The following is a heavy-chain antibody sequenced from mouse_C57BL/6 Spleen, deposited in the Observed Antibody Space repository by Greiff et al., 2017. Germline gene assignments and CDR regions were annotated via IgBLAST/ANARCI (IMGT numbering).Heavy chain of an antibody. J-gene: IGHJ4*01. D-gene: IGHD3-2*02. CDR1: GFTFSDYY. Sequence: EVNLVESEGGLVQPGSSMKLSCTASGFTFSDYYMAWVRQAPEKGLEWVANINYDGSSTYYLDSLKSRFIISRDNAKNILYLQMSSLKSENTATYYCARGDTAQATYYYAMDYWGQGTSVTVSS. V-gene: IGHV5-16*01. CDR3: ARGDTAQATYYYAMDY. CDR2: INYDGSST.